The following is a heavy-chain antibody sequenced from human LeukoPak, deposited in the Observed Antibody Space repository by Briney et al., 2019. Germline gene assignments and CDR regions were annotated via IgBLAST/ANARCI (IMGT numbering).Heavy chain of an antibody. J-gene: IGHJ4*02. Sequence: SETLSLTCTVSGGSISSSSYYWGWIRQPPGKGLEWIGSIYYSGSTYYNPSLKSRVTISVDTPKNQFSLRLSSVTAADTAVYYCARLGAHQYYDFWSGPPRFDYWGQGTLVTVSS. CDR3: ARLGAHQYYDFWSGPPRFDY. CDR2: IYYSGST. V-gene: IGHV4-39*01. D-gene: IGHD3-3*01. CDR1: GGSISSSSYY.